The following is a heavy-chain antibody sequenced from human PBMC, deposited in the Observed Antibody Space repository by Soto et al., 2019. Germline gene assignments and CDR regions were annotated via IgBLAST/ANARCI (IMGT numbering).Heavy chain of an antibody. CDR2: IIPMFGAP. Sequence: QVQLVQSGAEVKKPGSSVKVSCQASGGTFSIYSINWVRQAPGQGLEWMGGIIPMFGAPNYAQKFQGRVTMTADETTSTAYMELSSLTSADTAMYFCARAFRQWLEKAGFDYWGQGTRVTVSS. CDR1: GGTFSIYS. V-gene: IGHV1-69*01. CDR3: ARAFRQWLEKAGFDY. D-gene: IGHD6-19*01. J-gene: IGHJ4*02.